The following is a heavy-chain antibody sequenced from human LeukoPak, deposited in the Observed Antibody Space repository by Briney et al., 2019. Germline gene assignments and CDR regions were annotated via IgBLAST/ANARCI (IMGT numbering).Heavy chain of an antibody. Sequence: GGSLRLSCAASGFTFSSYSMNWVRQAPGKGLEWVSSISSSSSYIYYADSVKGRFTISRDNAKNSLYLQMNSLRAEDTAVYYCAREVVLMVYAIQAYNWFDPWGQGTLVTVSS. CDR2: ISSSSSYI. J-gene: IGHJ5*02. V-gene: IGHV3-21*01. D-gene: IGHD2-8*01. CDR3: AREVVLMVYAIQAYNWFDP. CDR1: GFTFSSYS.